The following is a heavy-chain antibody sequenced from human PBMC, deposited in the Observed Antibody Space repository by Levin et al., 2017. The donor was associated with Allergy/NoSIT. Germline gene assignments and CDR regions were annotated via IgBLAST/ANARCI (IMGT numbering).Heavy chain of an antibody. J-gene: IGHJ3*02. Sequence: AGGSLRLSCTVSGGSISSYYWSWIRQPPGKGLEWIGYIYYSGSTNYNPSLKSRVTISVDTSKNQFSLKLSSVTAADTAVYYCARDAQTGYSSGQGAFDIWGQGTMVTVSS. CDR2: IYYSGST. D-gene: IGHD6-19*01. V-gene: IGHV4-59*01. CDR1: GGSISSYY. CDR3: ARDAQTGYSSGQGAFDI.